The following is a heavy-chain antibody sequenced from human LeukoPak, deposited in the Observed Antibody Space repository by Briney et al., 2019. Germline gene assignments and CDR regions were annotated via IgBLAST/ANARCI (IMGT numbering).Heavy chain of an antibody. J-gene: IGHJ4*02. Sequence: GGSLRLSCAASGFTFSNYPMNWVRQAPGKGLEWVANIKQDGSEKYYVDSVKGRFTISRDNAKNSLYLQMNSLRAEDTAVYYCARGVPTGIDYFDYWGQGTLVTVSS. CDR3: ARGVPTGIDYFDY. D-gene: IGHD1-1*01. CDR2: IKQDGSEK. CDR1: GFTFSNYP. V-gene: IGHV3-7*01.